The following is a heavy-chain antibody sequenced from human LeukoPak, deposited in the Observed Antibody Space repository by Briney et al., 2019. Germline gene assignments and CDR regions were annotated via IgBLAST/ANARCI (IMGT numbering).Heavy chain of an antibody. CDR2: ISSSGSTI. J-gene: IGHJ4*02. CDR3: AKDFGPPDY. Sequence: GGSLRLSCAASGFTFSSYGMHWVRQAPGKGLEWISYISSSGSTIYYADSVKGRFTISRDNSKNTLYLQMNSLRADDTAVYYCAKDFGPPDYWGQGTLVTVSS. CDR1: GFTFSSYG. D-gene: IGHD3-16*01. V-gene: IGHV3-48*01.